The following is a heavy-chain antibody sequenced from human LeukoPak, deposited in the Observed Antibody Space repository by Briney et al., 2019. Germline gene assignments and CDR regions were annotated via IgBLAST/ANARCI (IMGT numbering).Heavy chain of an antibody. CDR3: ERDDWYGSGSSPAGY. J-gene: IGHJ4*02. CDR2: INPNSGGT. Sequence: ASVKVSCKASGYTFTGYYMHWVRQAPGQGLEWMGWINPNSGGTNYAQKFQGRVTMTRDTSISTAYMELSRLISDDTAVYYCERDDWYGSGSSPAGYWGQGTLVTVSS. CDR1: GYTFTGYY. V-gene: IGHV1-2*02. D-gene: IGHD3-10*01.